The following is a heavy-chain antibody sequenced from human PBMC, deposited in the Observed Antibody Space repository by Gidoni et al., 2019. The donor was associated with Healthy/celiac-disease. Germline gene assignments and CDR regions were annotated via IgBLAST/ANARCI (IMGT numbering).Heavy chain of an antibody. CDR2: ISSSSSYI. J-gene: IGHJ3*02. CDR1: GFTFSSYR. D-gene: IGHD4-4*01. CDR3: ARAPVTPDAFDI. V-gene: IGHV3-21*01. Sequence: GSLRLSCAASGFTFSSYRMNWVRQAPGKGLEWVSSISSSSSYIYYADSVKGRFTISRDNAKNSLYLQMNSLRAEDTAVYYCARAPVTPDAFDIWGQGTMVTVSS.